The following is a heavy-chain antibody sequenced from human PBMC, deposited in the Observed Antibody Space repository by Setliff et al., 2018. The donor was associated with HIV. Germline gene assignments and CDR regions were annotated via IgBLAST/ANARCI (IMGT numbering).Heavy chain of an antibody. J-gene: IGHJ4*02. CDR2: INCEYGDT. V-gene: IGHV1-46*01. Sequence: ASVTVSCKTSGYTFTSYYVNWVRQAPGQGLEWMGIINCEYGDTTYAQNFKDRVTVTRDTSTSTVYMDLSSLRPEDTAVYYCARESQTGTGSYLAWGQGTLVTVSS. CDR1: GYTFTSYY. D-gene: IGHD3-10*01. CDR3: ARESQTGTGSYLA.